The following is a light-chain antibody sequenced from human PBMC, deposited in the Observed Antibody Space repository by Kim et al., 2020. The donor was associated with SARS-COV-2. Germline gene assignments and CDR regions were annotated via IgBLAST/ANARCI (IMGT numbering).Light chain of an antibody. V-gene: IGKV1-39*01. J-gene: IGKJ4*01. Sequence: DIQMTQSPSSLAASVGDRVTITCRASQNINSFLNWYQRRPGKAPKLLIYAASTLQIGVPSRFSGSGSGTDFTLTITSLQPEDFATYYCQQSHTAPLLTFGGGTKVDIK. CDR1: QNINSF. CDR3: QQSHTAPLLT. CDR2: AAS.